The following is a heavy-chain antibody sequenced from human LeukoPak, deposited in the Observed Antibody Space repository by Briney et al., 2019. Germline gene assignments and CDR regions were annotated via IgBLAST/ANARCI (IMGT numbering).Heavy chain of an antibody. CDR2: ISGSGGST. CDR3: AKHGYYYDSSGYTFDY. CDR1: GFTFSSYA. J-gene: IGHJ4*02. V-gene: IGHV3-23*01. Sequence: GGSLRPSCAASGFTFSSYAMSWVRQAPGKGLEWVSAISGSGGSTYYADSVKGRFTISRDNSKNTLYLQMNSLRAEDTAVYYCAKHGYYYDSSGYTFDYWGQGTLVTVSS. D-gene: IGHD3-22*01.